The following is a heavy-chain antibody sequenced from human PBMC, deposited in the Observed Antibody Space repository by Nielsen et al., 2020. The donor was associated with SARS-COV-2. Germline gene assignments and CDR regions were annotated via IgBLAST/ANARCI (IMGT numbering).Heavy chain of an antibody. J-gene: IGHJ3*01. CDR1: GFTFDDYG. D-gene: IGHD3-10*01. V-gene: IGHV3-9*01. CDR3: VKDMAPGETGFDALDV. Sequence: GRSLRLSCEASGFTFDDYGMHWVRQVPGKGLEWVSCISWNSWTIGYVDSVKGRFTISRDNAKNSLYLEMNDLRTKDTALYYCVKDMAPGETGFDALDVWGQGTLVTVSS. CDR2: ISWNSWTI.